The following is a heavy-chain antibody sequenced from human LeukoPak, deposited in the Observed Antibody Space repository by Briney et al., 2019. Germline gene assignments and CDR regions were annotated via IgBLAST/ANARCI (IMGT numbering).Heavy chain of an antibody. J-gene: IGHJ5*02. D-gene: IGHD3-10*01. CDR3: VRDMLGYYYGSGNYGSFDT. CDR1: GDSISNHY. CDR2: IYYSGIT. Sequence: SETLSLTCTASGDSISNHYWTWIRQPPGKGLEWIGYIYYSGITDYNPSLRGRVTMSLDTSKNQFSLKLNSLTAADTAVYYCVRDMLGYYYGSGNYGSFDTWGQGTLVTVSS. V-gene: IGHV4-59*11.